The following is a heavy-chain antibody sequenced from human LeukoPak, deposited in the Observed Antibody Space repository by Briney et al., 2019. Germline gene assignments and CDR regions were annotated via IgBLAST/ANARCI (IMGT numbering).Heavy chain of an antibody. V-gene: IGHV1-69*04. CDR3: AREGSGTLYYYYGMDV. D-gene: IGHD1-1*01. CDR1: GGTFSSYA. Sequence: GASVKVSCKAPGGTFSSYAISWVRQAPGQGLEWMGRIIPILGIANYAQKFQGRVTITADKSTSTAYMELSSLRSEDTAVYYCAREGSGTLYYYYGMDVWGQGTTVTVSS. CDR2: IIPILGIA. J-gene: IGHJ6*02.